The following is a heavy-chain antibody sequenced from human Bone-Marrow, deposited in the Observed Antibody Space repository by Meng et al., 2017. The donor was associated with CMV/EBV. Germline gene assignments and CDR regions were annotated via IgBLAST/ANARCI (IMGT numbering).Heavy chain of an antibody. CDR1: GSTFSSYI. CDR3: AKDGRRNSDYPYFDS. V-gene: IGHV3-30*18. D-gene: IGHD2/OR15-2a*01. CDR2: ISYDGSDK. J-gene: IGHJ4*02. Sequence: GESMKISCAASGSTFSSYIIHWVRQAPGKGLEWVAVISYDGSDKHYADSVKGRFTISRDNSKNTLYLQMDSLRTEDTALYYCAKDGRRNSDYPYFDSWGQGTLVTVSS.